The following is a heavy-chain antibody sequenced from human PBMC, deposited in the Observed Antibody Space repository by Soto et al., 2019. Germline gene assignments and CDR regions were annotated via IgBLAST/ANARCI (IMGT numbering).Heavy chain of an antibody. CDR3: ARGRQGYCSSTSCYVGNFDY. D-gene: IGHD2-2*01. Sequence: ASVKVSCKASGYTFTSYGISWVRQAPGQGLEWMGGISAYNGNTNYAQKLQGRVTMTTDTSTSTAYMELRSLRSDDTAVYYCARGRQGYCSSTSCYVGNFDYWGQGTLVTVSS. CDR1: GYTFTSYG. J-gene: IGHJ4*02. V-gene: IGHV1-18*01. CDR2: ISAYNGNT.